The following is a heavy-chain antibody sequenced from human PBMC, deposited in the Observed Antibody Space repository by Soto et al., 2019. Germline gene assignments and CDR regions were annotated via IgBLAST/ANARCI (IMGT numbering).Heavy chain of an antibody. V-gene: IGHV4-31*03. CDR2: IYYSGST. J-gene: IGHJ3*02. Sequence: SETLRLPYTVSGGSISSGGYYWSWIRQHPGKGLERIGYIYYSGSTYYNPSLKSRVTISVDTSKNQFSLKLSSVTAADTVVYYCARETRIRVLRWAFDIWGQGTMVTVSS. CDR3: ARETRIRVLRWAFDI. D-gene: IGHD3-9*01. CDR1: GGSISSGGYY.